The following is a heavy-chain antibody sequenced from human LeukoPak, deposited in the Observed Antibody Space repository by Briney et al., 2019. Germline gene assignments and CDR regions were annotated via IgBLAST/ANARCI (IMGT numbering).Heavy chain of an antibody. CDR3: ARSAYYYDSSFDY. D-gene: IGHD3-22*01. CDR2: MYHSGST. Sequence: SETLSLTCAVSGHSISSCYYWGWIRQPPGEGLEWIGTMYHSGSTYYNPSLKSRVTISVDTSKNQFSLKLDSVTAADTAVYYCARSAYYYDSSFDYWGQGTLVTVSS. CDR1: GHSISSCYY. V-gene: IGHV4-38-2*01. J-gene: IGHJ4*02.